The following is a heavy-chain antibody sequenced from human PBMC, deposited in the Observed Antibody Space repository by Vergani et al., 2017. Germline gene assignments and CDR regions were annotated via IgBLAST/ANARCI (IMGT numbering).Heavy chain of an antibody. CDR1: GFTFSSYA. CDR2: ISGSGGST. J-gene: IGHJ4*02. D-gene: IGHD2-2*02. Sequence: EVQLLESGGGLVQPGGSLRLSCAASGFTFSSYAMSWVRQAPGKGLEWVSAISGSGGSTYYADSVKGRFTISRDNSKNTLYLQMNSLRAEDTAVYYCAKGGVGYCSSTSCYSPTPFDYWGQGTLVTVSS. CDR3: AKGGVGYCSSTSCYSPTPFDY. V-gene: IGHV3-23*01.